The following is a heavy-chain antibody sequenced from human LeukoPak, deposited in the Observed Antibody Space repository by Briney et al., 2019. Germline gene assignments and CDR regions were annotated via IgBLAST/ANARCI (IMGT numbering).Heavy chain of an antibody. CDR1: GGSFSGYY. J-gene: IGHJ4*02. CDR3: ARRGSSWYNYFDY. V-gene: IGHV4-34*01. D-gene: IGHD6-13*01. Sequence: SETLSLTCAVYGGSFSGYYWSWIRQPPGKGLEWIGEINHSGSTNYNPSLKSRVTISVDTSKNQFSLKLSSVTAADTAVYYCARRGSSWYNYFDYWGQGTLVTVSS. CDR2: INHSGST.